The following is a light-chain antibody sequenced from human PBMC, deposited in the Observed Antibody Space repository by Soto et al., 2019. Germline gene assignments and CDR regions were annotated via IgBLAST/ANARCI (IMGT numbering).Light chain of an antibody. Sequence: DIQLTQSPSFLSASVGDRVTITCRASQGIGSYLAWYQQKPGKAPKVLIYGASILQSGVPSRFSGSGSGTEFTLTISSLQPEDFATYYCQKYNSAPPAFGQGTKVEIK. CDR2: GAS. CDR1: QGIGSY. V-gene: IGKV1-9*01. J-gene: IGKJ1*01. CDR3: QKYNSAPPA.